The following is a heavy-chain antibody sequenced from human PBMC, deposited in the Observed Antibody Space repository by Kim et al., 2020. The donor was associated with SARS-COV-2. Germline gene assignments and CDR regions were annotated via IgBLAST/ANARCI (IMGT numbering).Heavy chain of an antibody. CDR3: TRLQWFGEHDY. CDR2: IRSKANSYAT. D-gene: IGHD3-10*01. V-gene: IGHV3-73*01. CDR1: GFTFSGSA. J-gene: IGHJ4*02. Sequence: GGSLRLSCAASGFTFSGSAMHWVRQASGKGLEWVGRIRSKANSYATAYAASVKGRFTISRDDSKNTAYLQMNSLKTEDTAVYYCTRLQWFGEHDYWGQGTLVTVSS.